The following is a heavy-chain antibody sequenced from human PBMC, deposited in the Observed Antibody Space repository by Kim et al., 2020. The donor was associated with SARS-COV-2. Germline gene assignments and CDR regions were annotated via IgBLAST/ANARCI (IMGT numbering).Heavy chain of an antibody. Sequence: SVKVSCKASGGTFSSYAISWVRQAPGQGLEWMGGIIPIFGTANYAQKFQGRVTITADESTSTAYMELSRLRSEDTAVYYCASRDLSTINYWYFDLWGRGTLVTVSS. V-gene: IGHV1-69*13. CDR3: ASRDLSTINYWYFDL. CDR2: IIPIFGTA. J-gene: IGHJ2*01. D-gene: IGHD5-12*01. CDR1: GGTFSSYA.